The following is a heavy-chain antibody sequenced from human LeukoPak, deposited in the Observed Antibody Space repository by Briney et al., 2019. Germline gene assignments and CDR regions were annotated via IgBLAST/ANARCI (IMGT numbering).Heavy chain of an antibody. J-gene: IGHJ3*02. Sequence: GGSLRLSCAASGFTFSLYWMSWVRQAPGKGLEWVANIKRDGSEKDYVDSVKGRFTISRDNSKNTLYLQMGSLRAEDMAVYYCAASSSWYRYAFDIWGQGTMVTVSS. D-gene: IGHD6-13*01. CDR2: IKRDGSEK. CDR1: GFTFSLYW. V-gene: IGHV3-7*01. CDR3: AASSSWYRYAFDI.